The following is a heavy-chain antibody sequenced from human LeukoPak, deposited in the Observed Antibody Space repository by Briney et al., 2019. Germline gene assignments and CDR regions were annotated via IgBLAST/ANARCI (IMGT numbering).Heavy chain of an antibody. CDR1: GFTFSSYE. J-gene: IGHJ4*02. D-gene: IGHD2-2*01. Sequence: PGGSLRLSCAASGFTFSSYEMNWVRPAPGKGLEWVSYISSSGSTTYYADSVKGRFTISRDNAKNSLYLQMNSLRAEDTAVYYCAIDIVVVPAATDDYWGQGTLVTVSS. V-gene: IGHV3-48*03. CDR2: ISSSGSTT. CDR3: AIDIVVVPAATDDY.